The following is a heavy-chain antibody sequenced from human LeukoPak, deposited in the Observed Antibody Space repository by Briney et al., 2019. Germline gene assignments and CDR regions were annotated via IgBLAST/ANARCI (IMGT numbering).Heavy chain of an antibody. CDR3: ARGGIGLLDY. D-gene: IGHD1-26*01. CDR2: IISTSTYI. V-gene: IGHV3-21*01. CDR1: GFTFSSYT. J-gene: IGHJ4*02. Sequence: GGSLRLPCAASGFTFSSYTMNWVRQAPGEGLEWVSSIISTSTYIYYADSVKGRFTISRDNAKNSLYLQMNSLRAEDTAVYYCARGGIGLLDYWGQGTLVTVSS.